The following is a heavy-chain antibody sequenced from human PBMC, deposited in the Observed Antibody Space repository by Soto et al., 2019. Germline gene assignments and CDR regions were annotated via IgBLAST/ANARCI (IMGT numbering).Heavy chain of an antibody. CDR3: ARDISHLGFDT. CDR2: ISSSGSGSKI. D-gene: IGHD3-16*02. CDR1: GFTFSDSY. Sequence: GGSLRLSCTASGFTFSDSYMSWIRQAPGKGLEWVSYISSSGSGSKIYYADSVKGRLTISRDNAKNSLYLQMNSLRAEDTAVYYCARDISHLGFDTWGQGTLVTVSS. V-gene: IGHV3-11*01. J-gene: IGHJ5*02.